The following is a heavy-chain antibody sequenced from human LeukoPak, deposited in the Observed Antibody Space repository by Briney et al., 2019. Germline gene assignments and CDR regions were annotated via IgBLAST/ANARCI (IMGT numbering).Heavy chain of an antibody. D-gene: IGHD3-10*01. CDR2: IIPIFGTA. V-gene: IGHV1-69*13. CDR3: AREGPRFGELLSRYFDY. CDR1: GGTFSSYA. Sequence: SVKVSCKASGGTFSSYAISWVRQAPGQGLEWMGGIIPIFGTANYAQKFQGRVTITADESTSTAYMELSSLRSEDTAVYYCAREGPRFGELLSRYFDYWGQGTLVTVSS. J-gene: IGHJ4*02.